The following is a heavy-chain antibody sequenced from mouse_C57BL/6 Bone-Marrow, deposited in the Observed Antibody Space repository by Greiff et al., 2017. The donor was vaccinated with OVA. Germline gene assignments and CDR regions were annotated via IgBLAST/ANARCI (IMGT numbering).Heavy chain of an antibody. CDR2: INPNNGGT. CDR1: GYTFTDYY. CDR3: ASIGNYFDY. V-gene: IGHV1-26*01. D-gene: IGHD3-1*01. Sequence: EVQLQQSGPELVKPGASVKISCKASGYTFTDYYMNWVKQSHGKSLEWIGDINPNNGGTSYNQKFKGKATLTVDKSSSTAYMELRSLTSEDSAVYYCASIGNYFDYWGQGTTLTVSS. J-gene: IGHJ2*01.